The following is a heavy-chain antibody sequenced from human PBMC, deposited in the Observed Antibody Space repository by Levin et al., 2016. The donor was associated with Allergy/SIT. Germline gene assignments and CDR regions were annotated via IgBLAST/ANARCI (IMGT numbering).Heavy chain of an antibody. D-gene: IGHD2-2*01. V-gene: IGHV3-48*01. CDR1: GFTFSSYS. J-gene: IGHJ2*01. CDR3: ARLSAANNWYFDL. Sequence: GESLKISCEASGFTFSSYSMNWVRQAPGKGLEWVSYISSSSSTIYYADSVKGRFTISRDNAKNSLYLQTNSLRAEDTAVYYCARLSAANNWYFDLWGRGTLVTATS. CDR2: ISSSSSTI.